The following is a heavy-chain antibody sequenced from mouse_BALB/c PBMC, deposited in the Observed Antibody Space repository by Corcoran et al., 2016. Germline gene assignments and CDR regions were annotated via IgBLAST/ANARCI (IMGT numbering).Heavy chain of an antibody. J-gene: IGHJ2*01. V-gene: IGHV1-66*01. CDR1: GYSFTSYY. D-gene: IGHD1-2*01. CDR3: ARNYGYPDY. CDR2: IFPGSGNT. Sequence: QVQLQQSGPELVKPGASVKISCKASGYSFTSYYIHWVKQRPGQGLEWIGWIFPGSGNTKYNEKFKDKATLTADTSSSTAYMQLSSLTSEDSAVYFCARNYGYPDYGGQGTTLTVSS.